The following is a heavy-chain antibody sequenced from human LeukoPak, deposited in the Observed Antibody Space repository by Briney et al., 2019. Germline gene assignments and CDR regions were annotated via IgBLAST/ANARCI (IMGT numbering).Heavy chain of an antibody. D-gene: IGHD6-13*01. CDR1: GFTFSSYG. CDR3: ARDSSWYPL. V-gene: IGHV3-30*03. J-gene: IGHJ4*02. Sequence: PGGSLRLSCAASGFTFSSYGMHWVRQAPGKGLEWVAVISYDGSNKYYADSVKGRFTISRDNSKNTLYLQMNSLRAEDTAVYYCARDSSWYPLWGQGTLVTVSS. CDR2: ISYDGSNK.